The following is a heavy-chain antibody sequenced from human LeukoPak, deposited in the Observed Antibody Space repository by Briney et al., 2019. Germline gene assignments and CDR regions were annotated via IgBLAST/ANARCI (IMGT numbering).Heavy chain of an antibody. V-gene: IGHV1-46*01. Sequence: ASVTVSCKASGYRFTIYYMHWVRQAPGQGLEWMGIINASGGSTTYAQKFQGRVTMTRDTSTSTVYMELSSLRSEDTAVYYCARDLIAAAGTTWFDPWGQGTLVTVSS. CDR2: INASGGST. CDR3: ARDLIAAAGTTWFDP. D-gene: IGHD6-13*01. J-gene: IGHJ5*02. CDR1: GYRFTIYY.